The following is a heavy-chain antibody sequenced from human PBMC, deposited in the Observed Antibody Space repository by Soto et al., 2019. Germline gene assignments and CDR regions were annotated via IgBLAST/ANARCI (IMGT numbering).Heavy chain of an antibody. CDR1: GYSFTSYW. CDR2: IYPGDSDT. J-gene: IGHJ6*02. D-gene: IGHD2-2*01. V-gene: IGHV5-51*01. CDR3: ARSGMYCSSTSCYYYYGMDV. Sequence: GESLKISYKGSGYSFTSYWIGWVRQMPGKGLEWMGIIYPGDSDTRYSPSFQGQVTISADKSISTAYLQWSSLKASDTAMYYCARSGMYCSSTSCYYYYGMDVWGQGTTVTVSS.